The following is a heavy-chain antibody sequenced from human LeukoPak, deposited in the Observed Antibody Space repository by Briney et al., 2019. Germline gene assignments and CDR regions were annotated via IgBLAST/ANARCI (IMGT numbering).Heavy chain of an antibody. Sequence: GGSLRLSCAASGFTFSSYSMNWVRQAPGKGLEWVSYISSSSSTIYYADSVKGRFTISRDNAKNSLYLQMNSLRAEDTAVYYCARDGYKYYFDYWGQGTLVTVSS. CDR2: ISSSSSTI. D-gene: IGHD5-24*01. CDR1: GFTFSSYS. CDR3: ARDGYKYYFDY. V-gene: IGHV3-48*01. J-gene: IGHJ4*02.